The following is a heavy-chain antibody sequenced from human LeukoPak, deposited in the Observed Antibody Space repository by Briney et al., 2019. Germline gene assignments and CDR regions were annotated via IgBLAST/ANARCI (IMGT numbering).Heavy chain of an antibody. CDR2: IGTGGDT. Sequence: GGSLRLSCAASGFSFNSYDMHWVRQVRGKGLEWVGSIGTGGDTYYADSVKGRFTISRENAKKPLYLQMDCLRAGDTAVYYCARDRGYDFWSGSFDLWGRGTLVTVSS. J-gene: IGHJ2*01. V-gene: IGHV3-13*01. CDR3: ARDRGYDFWSGSFDL. CDR1: GFSFNSYD. D-gene: IGHD3-3*01.